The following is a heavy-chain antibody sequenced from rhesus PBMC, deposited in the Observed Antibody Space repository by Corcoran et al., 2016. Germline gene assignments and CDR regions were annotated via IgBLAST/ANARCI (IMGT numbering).Heavy chain of an antibody. J-gene: IGHJ2*01. CDR3: ARVGSSWSEWDTVGTEWYFDL. CDR1: GYSISSGYY. D-gene: IGHD5-42*01. Sequence: QVQLQESGPGLVKPSETLSLTCAVSGYSISSGYYWGWIRQPPGKGMEWSGSIYGSGGGNNLNPSLKRRVPLSVDTSRNQFSLKLSSVTAADTAVYFCARVGSSWSEWDTVGTEWYFDLWGPGTPITISS. CDR2: IYGSGGGN. V-gene: IGHV4S14*01.